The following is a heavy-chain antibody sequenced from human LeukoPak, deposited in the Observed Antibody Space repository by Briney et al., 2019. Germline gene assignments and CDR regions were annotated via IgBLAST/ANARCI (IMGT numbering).Heavy chain of an antibody. D-gene: IGHD1-26*01. CDR3: AREYSAARAFDV. V-gene: IGHV3-43D*03. J-gene: IGHJ3*01. CDR2: ISWDGGST. CDR1: GFTFDDYA. Sequence: PGGSLRLSCAASGFTFDDYAMHWVRQAPGKGLEWVSLISWDGGSTYYADSVKGRFTISRDNSKNTLYLQMNSVRAEDTAVYYCAREYSAARAFDVWGQGTMVTVSS.